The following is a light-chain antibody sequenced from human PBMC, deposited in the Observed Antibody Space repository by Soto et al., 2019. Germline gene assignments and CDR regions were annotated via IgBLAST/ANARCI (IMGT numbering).Light chain of an antibody. J-gene: IGLJ3*02. CDR3: CSSVGSPNWV. V-gene: IGLV2-23*02. CDR2: EVN. Sequence: QSALTQPASVSGSPGQSITISCTGTSSDVGSCNCVSWYQQHPGKAPTLMIYEVNKRPSGVSNRFSGSKSGNTASLTISGLQAEDEAVYYCCSSVGSPNWVFGGGTKLTVL. CDR1: SSDVGSCNC.